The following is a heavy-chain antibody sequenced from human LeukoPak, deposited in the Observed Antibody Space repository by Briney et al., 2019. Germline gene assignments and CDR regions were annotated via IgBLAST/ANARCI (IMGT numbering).Heavy chain of an antibody. CDR3: MRGPYQKYFDH. J-gene: IGHJ4*02. V-gene: IGHV1-2*02. CDR2: INPDGEIR. CDR1: GFSFTVYY. D-gene: IGHD3-16*01. Sequence: ASVKISCMASGFSFTVYYIHWVRQAPGQGLEWMAYINPDGEIRKYAQKFQGSVTATGDTSINTAYIELRGLKSDDTAIYYCMRGPYQKYFDHWGQGTLVTVSS.